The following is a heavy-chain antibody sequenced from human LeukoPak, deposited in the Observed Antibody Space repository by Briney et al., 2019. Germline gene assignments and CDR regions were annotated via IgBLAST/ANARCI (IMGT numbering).Heavy chain of an antibody. V-gene: IGHV3-23*01. CDR3: AKEYRGSYSIYYMDV. CDR1: GFTFSSYG. D-gene: IGHD1-26*01. Sequence: PGGTLRLSCAASGFTFSSYGMSWVRQAPGKGLEWVSAISGNGGSTYYADSVKGRFTISRDNSKNTLYLQMNSLRAEDTAVYYCAKEYRGSYSIYYMDVWGKGTTVTISS. J-gene: IGHJ6*03. CDR2: ISGNGGST.